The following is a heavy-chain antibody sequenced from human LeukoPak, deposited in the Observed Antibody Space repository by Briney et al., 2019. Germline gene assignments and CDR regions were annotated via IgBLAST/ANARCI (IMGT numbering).Heavy chain of an antibody. CDR2: IYYSGST. V-gene: IGHV4-39*07. CDR1: GGSISRSRDY. J-gene: IGHJ5*02. CDR3: ARWTHQQLENWFDP. D-gene: IGHD6-13*01. Sequence: KTSETLSLTCTVSGGSISRSRDYWGWIRQPPGKGLGLIGSIYYSGSTYYNPSLKSRVTISGDTSKNRFSLKLSSVTAADTAMYYCARWTHQQLENWFDPWGQGSLVTVSS.